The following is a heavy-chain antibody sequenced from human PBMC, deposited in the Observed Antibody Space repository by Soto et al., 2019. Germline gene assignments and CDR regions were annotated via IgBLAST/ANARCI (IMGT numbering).Heavy chain of an antibody. CDR3: VKPPAYYIDSYAYYPV. CDR1: GFTFSNYA. Sequence: PGGSLRLSCSASGFTFSNYALHWVRQAPGKGLEYVSSIGTNGDSTFYAESVKGRFTISRDNSKNTLYLQMRNLGPEDTAVYYCVKPPAYYIDSYAYYPVWGQGTLVTVS. CDR2: IGTNGDST. D-gene: IGHD3-22*01. V-gene: IGHV3-64D*06. J-gene: IGHJ4*02.